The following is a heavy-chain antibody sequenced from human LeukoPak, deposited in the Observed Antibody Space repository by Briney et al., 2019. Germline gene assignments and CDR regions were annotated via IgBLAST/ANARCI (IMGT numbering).Heavy chain of an antibody. V-gene: IGHV3-21*04. CDR2: ITSDSRYM. J-gene: IGHJ3*02. CDR3: AFAYGDFVGSAFDI. D-gene: IGHD4-17*01. CDR1: GFTFTTYG. Sequence: PGGSLRLSCSASGFTFTTYGMNWVRQAPGKGLEWVSSITSDSRYMYYADSVKGRFAISRDNSKNTLYLQMNSLRAEDTAVYYCAFAYGDFVGSAFDIWGQGTMVTVSS.